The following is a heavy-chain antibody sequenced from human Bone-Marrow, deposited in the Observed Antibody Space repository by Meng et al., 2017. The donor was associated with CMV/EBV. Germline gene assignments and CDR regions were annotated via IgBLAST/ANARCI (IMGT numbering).Heavy chain of an antibody. CDR3: AKSSSGYSLDY. J-gene: IGHJ4*02. CDR2: IYSGGSSI. D-gene: IGHD3-22*01. CDR1: GFTFSSYW. Sequence: GESLKISCAASGFTFSSYWMHWVRQAPGKGLDWVSVIYSGGSSIYSGDSVKGRFTVSRDDSKNALYLDISSLRVEDTAVYYCAKSSSGYSLDYWGQGALVTVSS. V-gene: IGHV3-23*03.